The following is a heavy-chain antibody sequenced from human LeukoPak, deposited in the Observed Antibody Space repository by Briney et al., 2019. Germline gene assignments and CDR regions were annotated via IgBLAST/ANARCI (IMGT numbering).Heavy chain of an antibody. V-gene: IGHV3-21*01. CDR2: ISGSGAYI. Sequence: GGSLRLSCAASGFTFTTYTMNWVRQAPGKGLEWVSSISGSGAYIYYADSVKGRFTISRDNVKNSLYLQMNSLSAEDTAVYYCAIVTWGYYFDYWGQGTLVTVSS. D-gene: IGHD3-16*01. CDR1: GFTFTTYT. J-gene: IGHJ4*02. CDR3: AIVTWGYYFDY.